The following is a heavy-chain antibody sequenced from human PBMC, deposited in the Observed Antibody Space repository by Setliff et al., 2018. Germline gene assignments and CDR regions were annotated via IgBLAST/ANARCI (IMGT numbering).Heavy chain of an antibody. V-gene: IGHV3-7*01. CDR3: ARDVYDFRTGLAAP. CDR1: GFSYSNCW. Sequence: GGSLRLSCTASGFSYSNCWVSWVRQAPGKGLEWLASINQDGGAKYYVDSVKGRFTISRDNAKNSLSLQMNGLRAEDTAVYYCARDVYDFRTGLAAPWGQGTLVTVSS. D-gene: IGHD3-3*01. CDR2: INQDGGAK. J-gene: IGHJ5*02.